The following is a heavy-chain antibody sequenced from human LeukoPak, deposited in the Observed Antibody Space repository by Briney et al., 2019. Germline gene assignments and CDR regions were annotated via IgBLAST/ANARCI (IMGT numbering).Heavy chain of an antibody. V-gene: IGHV1-46*03. CDR1: GYTFTSYY. D-gene: IGHD1-1*01. CDR2: INPSGGST. Sequence: GASVKGSCKASGYTFTSYYMHWVRQAPGQGLEWMGIINPSGGSTSYAQKFQGRVTMTRDTSTSTVYMELSSLRSEDTAVYYCARERYNWKANGNFDYWGQGTLVTVSS. J-gene: IGHJ4*02. CDR3: ARERYNWKANGNFDY.